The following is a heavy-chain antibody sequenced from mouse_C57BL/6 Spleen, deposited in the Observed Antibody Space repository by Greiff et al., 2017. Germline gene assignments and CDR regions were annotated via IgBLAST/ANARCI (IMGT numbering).Heavy chain of an antibody. CDR3: ARDLFYYGSSYEFAY. J-gene: IGHJ3*01. CDR2: ISYDGSN. D-gene: IGHD1-1*01. V-gene: IGHV3-6*01. CDR1: GYSITSGYY. Sequence: EVKLQESGPGLVKPSQSLSLTCSVTGYSITSGYYWNWIRQFPGNKLEWMGYISYDGSNNYNPSLKNRISITRDTSKNQFFLKLNSVTTEDTATYYCARDLFYYGSSYEFAYWGQGTLVTVSA.